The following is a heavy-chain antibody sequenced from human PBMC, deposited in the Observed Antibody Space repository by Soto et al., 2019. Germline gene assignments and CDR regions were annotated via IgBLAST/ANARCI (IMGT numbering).Heavy chain of an antibody. J-gene: IGHJ5*01. Sequence: ASVMVSCKASGYTFTNTGIRWVTPAPAQGHEWMGWLSAYNGNTNYAQKLQGRVTMTTDTSTSPAYMELRSLRSADTAVLLCARDPRSMVFPCKLLSRSWF. CDR1: GYTFTNTG. CDR3: ARDPRSMVFPCKLLSRSWF. V-gene: IGHV1-18*04. D-gene: IGHD2-15*01. CDR2: LSAYNGNT.